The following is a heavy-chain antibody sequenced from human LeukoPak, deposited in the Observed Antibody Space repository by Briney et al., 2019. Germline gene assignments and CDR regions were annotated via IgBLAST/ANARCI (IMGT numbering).Heavy chain of an antibody. J-gene: IGHJ4*02. CDR3: AKDESYDSSGYSDY. V-gene: IGHV3-30*18. CDR2: ISYDGSNK. CDR1: GFTLSSYG. D-gene: IGHD3-22*01. Sequence: GGSLRLSCAASGFTLSSYGMHWVRQAPGKGLEWVAVISYDGSNKYYADSVKGRFTISRDNSKNTLYLQMNSLRAEDTAVYYCAKDESYDSSGYSDYWGQGTLVTVSS.